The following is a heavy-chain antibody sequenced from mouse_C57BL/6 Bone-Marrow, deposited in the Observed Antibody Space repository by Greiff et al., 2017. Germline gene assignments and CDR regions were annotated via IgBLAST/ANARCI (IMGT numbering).Heavy chain of an antibody. CDR2: ISNTANGYTT. CDR1: GFTFTDYY. V-gene: IGHV7-3*01. D-gene: IGHD2-3*01. J-gene: IGHJ4*01. Sequence: EVKLQESGGGLVQPGGSLSLSCAASGFTFTDYYMSWVRQPPGKALEWLGFISNTANGYTTEYSATVKGRFTISRDNSQSILYLQMKALRAEDSSTYYVAILYDGYYYRDYAMDYWGQGTSVTVSS. CDR3: AILYDGYYYRDYAMDY.